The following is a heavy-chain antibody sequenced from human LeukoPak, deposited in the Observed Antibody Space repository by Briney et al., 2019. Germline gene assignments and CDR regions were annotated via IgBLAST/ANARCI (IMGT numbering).Heavy chain of an antibody. CDR3: ARGGGGEYSSGWYDY. J-gene: IGHJ4*02. CDR1: GGSISGYY. CDR2: IYYSGTT. V-gene: IGHV4-59*01. D-gene: IGHD6-19*01. Sequence: SETLSLTCTVSGGSISGYYWSWIRQPPGKGLEWIGYIYYSGTTNYNPSLKSRVTISVATSKNQFSLNLSSVTAADTAAYYCARGGGGEYSSGWYDYWGQGTLITVSS.